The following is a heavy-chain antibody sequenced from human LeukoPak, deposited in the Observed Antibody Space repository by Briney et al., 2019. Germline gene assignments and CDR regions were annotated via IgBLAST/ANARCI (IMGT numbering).Heavy chain of an antibody. CDR2: IYYSGST. V-gene: IGHV4-39*07. J-gene: IGHJ3*02. Sequence: SSYGMHWIRQPPGKGLEWIGSIYYSGSTFYNPSLKSRVTISVDTSKNQFSLKLSSVTAADTAVYYCARDLYYDRGSGAFDIWGQGTMVTVSS. CDR1: SSYG. D-gene: IGHD3-22*01. CDR3: ARDLYYDRGSGAFDI.